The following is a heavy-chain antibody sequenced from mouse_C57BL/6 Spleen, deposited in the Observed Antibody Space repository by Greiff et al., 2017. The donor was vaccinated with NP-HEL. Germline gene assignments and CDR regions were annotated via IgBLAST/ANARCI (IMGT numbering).Heavy chain of an antibody. J-gene: IGHJ3*01. V-gene: IGHV1-26*01. CDR3: AREGPYYEGGFAY. Sequence: EVQLQQSGPELVKPGASVKISCKASGYTFTDYYMNWVKQSHGKSLEWIGDINPNNGGTSYNQKFKGKATLTVDKSSSTAYMELRSLTSEDSAVYYCAREGPYYEGGFAYWGQGTLVTVSA. CDR1: GYTFTDYY. D-gene: IGHD1-1*01. CDR2: INPNNGGT.